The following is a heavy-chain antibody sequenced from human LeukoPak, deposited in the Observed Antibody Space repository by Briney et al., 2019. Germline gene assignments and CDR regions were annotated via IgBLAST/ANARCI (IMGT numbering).Heavy chain of an antibody. Sequence: GGSLRLSCAASGFTFSSYSMNWVRQAPGKGLEWVSSISSSSYIYYADSVKGRFTISRDNAKNSLYLQMNSLRAEDTAVYYCARAGYKGYYYYMDVWGKGTTVTVSS. CDR2: ISSSSYI. CDR1: GFTFSSYS. CDR3: ARAGYKGYYYYMDV. V-gene: IGHV3-21*01. J-gene: IGHJ6*03. D-gene: IGHD5-24*01.